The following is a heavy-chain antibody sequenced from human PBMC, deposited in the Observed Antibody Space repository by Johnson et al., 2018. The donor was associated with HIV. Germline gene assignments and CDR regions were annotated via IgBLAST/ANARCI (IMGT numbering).Heavy chain of an antibody. CDR1: GFTFSTYD. Sequence: VQVVESGGGLVQPGGSLRVSCAISGFTFSTYDMHWVRQATGKGLEWVSGIGTVGDTYYPGSVKGRFTISRENAKNSLYLQMNSLRAGDTAVYYCARGRDSASHAFDIWGQGTMVTVSS. CDR3: ARGRDSASHAFDI. V-gene: IGHV3-13*01. D-gene: IGHD2-15*01. J-gene: IGHJ3*02. CDR2: IGTVGDT.